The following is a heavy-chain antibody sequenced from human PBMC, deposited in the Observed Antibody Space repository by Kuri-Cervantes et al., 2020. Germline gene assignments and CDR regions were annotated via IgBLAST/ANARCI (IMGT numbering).Heavy chain of an antibody. CDR2: ISYDGSNK. D-gene: IGHD6-19*01. J-gene: IGHJ6*02. CDR3: ARDRDSSGWYSGLYYYYGMDV. CDR1: GLTFSSYA. V-gene: IGHV3-30-3*01. Sequence: GESLKISCAASGLTFSSYAMHWVRQAPGKGLEWVAVISYDGSNKYYADSVKGRFTISRDNSKNTLYLQMNSLRAEDTAVYYCARDRDSSGWYSGLYYYYGMDVWGQGTTVTVSS.